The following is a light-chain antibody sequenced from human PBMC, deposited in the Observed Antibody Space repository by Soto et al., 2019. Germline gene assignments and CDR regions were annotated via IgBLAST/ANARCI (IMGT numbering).Light chain of an antibody. CDR1: QSVSSSY. CDR3: QQYGSSPIT. CDR2: DAS. J-gene: IGKJ5*01. V-gene: IGKV3D-20*01. Sequence: EIILTQSPATLSLSPGERATLSCGASQSVSSSYVAWYQHRPGLAPRLLIHDASSRATGIPDRFSGTKSGTDFTLTIRRLEPEDAAVYNCQQYGSSPITFGQGTRLEI.